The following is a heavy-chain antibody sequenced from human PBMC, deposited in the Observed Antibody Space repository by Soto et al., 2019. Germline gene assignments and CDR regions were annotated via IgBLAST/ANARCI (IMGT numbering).Heavy chain of an antibody. Sequence: GGSLRLSCAASGFTFSDSSMHWVRQAPGKGLEWVAVILYDGSDKYYADSVEGRFTISRDNSKNTLYLQMNSLRPEDSAVYYCARDGATMVVLYYFDSWGHGTLVTVSS. D-gene: IGHD5-12*01. J-gene: IGHJ4*01. CDR2: ILYDGSDK. CDR3: ARDGATMVVLYYFDS. CDR1: GFTFSDSS. V-gene: IGHV3-30-3*01.